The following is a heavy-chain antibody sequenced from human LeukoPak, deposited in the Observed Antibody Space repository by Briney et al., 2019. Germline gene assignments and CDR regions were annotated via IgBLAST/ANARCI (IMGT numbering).Heavy chain of an antibody. CDR1: GFTFADYA. V-gene: IGHV3-43D*03. CDR3: ATVTTTEVRGSWKQLGLGNTTNDAFDI. Sequence: PGGSLRLSCAASGFTFADYAMHWVRQAPGKGLEWVSLISWDGVSTYYVDSVKGRFTISRDNAKNSLYLQMDSLILQDTSVYYVATVTTTEVRGSWKQLGLGNTTNDAFDIWGKGTMVTVSS. J-gene: IGHJ3*02. D-gene: IGHD5-18*01. CDR2: ISWDGVST.